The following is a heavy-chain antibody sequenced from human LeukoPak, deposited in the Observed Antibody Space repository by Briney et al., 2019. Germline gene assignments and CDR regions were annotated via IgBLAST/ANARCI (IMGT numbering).Heavy chain of an antibody. Sequence: ASVKVSCKASGYTFTSYGISWVRQAPGQGLVWMGWVSPTSGKTDYDPDFQGRIIITRDASTRTVFMELSSLRSDDTAVYYCARGRYHWSKGGYYYLDVWGKGTTVIVSS. CDR3: ARGRYHWSKGGYYYLDV. CDR1: GYTFTSYG. J-gene: IGHJ6*03. CDR2: VSPTSGKT. V-gene: IGHV1-8*03. D-gene: IGHD1/OR15-1a*01.